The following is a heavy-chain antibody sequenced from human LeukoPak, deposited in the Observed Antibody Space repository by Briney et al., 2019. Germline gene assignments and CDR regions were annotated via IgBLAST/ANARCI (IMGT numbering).Heavy chain of an antibody. V-gene: IGHV3-30*04. CDR3: ARDLLAYCGGDCSVDY. CDR2: ISYDGSNK. Sequence: PGRSLRLSCAASGFTFSSYAMRWVRQAPGKGLEWVAVISYDGSNKYYADSVKGRFTISRDNSKNTLYLQMNSLRAEDTAVYYCARDLLAYCGGDCSVDYWGQGTLVTVSS. D-gene: IGHD2-21*02. CDR1: GFTFSSYA. J-gene: IGHJ4*02.